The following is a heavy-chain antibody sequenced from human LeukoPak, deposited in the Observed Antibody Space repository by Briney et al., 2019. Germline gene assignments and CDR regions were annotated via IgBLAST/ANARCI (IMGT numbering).Heavy chain of an antibody. CDR2: ISSSGGST. V-gene: IGHV3-23*01. D-gene: IGHD3-16*01. CDR1: GFTFSNYA. Sequence: GGSLRLSCAASGFTFSNYAMSWVRQAPGKGLEWVSAISSSGGSTFYADSVKGRFTISRGNSKKTLYLQMNSLRAEDTAVYYCANGAGSRYFDSWGQGTLVTVSS. J-gene: IGHJ4*02. CDR3: ANGAGSRYFDS.